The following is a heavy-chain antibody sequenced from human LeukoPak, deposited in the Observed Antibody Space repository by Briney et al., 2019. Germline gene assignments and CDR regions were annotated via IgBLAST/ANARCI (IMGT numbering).Heavy chain of an antibody. V-gene: IGHV4-34*01. CDR1: GGSFSGYY. CDR3: ARDVAGDLAFDI. CDR2: INHSGST. Sequence: SETLSLTCAVYGGSFSGYYWSWIRQPPGKGLEWIGEINHSGSTNYNPSLKSRVTISVDTSKSQFSLKLSSVTAADTAVYYCARDVAGDLAFDIWGQGTMVTVSS. J-gene: IGHJ3*02. D-gene: IGHD4-17*01.